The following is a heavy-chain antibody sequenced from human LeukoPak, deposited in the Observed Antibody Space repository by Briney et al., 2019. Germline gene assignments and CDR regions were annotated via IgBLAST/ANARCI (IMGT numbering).Heavy chain of an antibody. V-gene: IGHV3-33*01. D-gene: IGHD7-27*01. CDR3: ARDHWGYVFDY. CDR1: GFDFNTYG. J-gene: IGHJ4*02. CDR2: MWYDGSDI. Sequence: GRSLRLSCAASGFDFNTYGIHWVRQAPGKGLEWVSVMWYDGSDIDYADSVKGRFSISGDTAKNTVHLQMNSLRADDTAVYYCARDHWGYVFDYWGQGILVTVSS.